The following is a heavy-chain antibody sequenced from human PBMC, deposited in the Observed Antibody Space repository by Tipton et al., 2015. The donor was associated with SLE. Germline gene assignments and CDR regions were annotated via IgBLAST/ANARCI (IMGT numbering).Heavy chain of an antibody. CDR3: ARPVGYCSSTSCYTRDYYYSYMDV. CDR1: GYTFTSYG. Sequence: QSGAEVKKPGASVKVSCKASGYTFTSYGISWVRQAPGQGLEWMGWISAYNGNTNYAQKLQGRVTMTTDTSTSTAYMELRSLRSDDTAVYYCARPVGYCSSTSCYTRDYYYSYMDVWGKGPPVTVSS. J-gene: IGHJ6*03. CDR2: ISAYNGNT. V-gene: IGHV1-18*01. D-gene: IGHD2-2*02.